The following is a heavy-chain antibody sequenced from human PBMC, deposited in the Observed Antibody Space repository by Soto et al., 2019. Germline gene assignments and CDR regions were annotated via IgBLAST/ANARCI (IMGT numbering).Heavy chain of an antibody. Sequence: QVQLVQSGAEEKKPGASVKVSCKASGYTFTRYDINWVRQATGQGLEWMGWMSPNSGYTGCAQKFQGRVTMTRNTSISTAYMDLSSLSSGDTAVYYCARGVNYFGVVTLDYWGQGALVTVSS. V-gene: IGHV1-8*01. CDR3: ARGVNYFGVVTLDY. CDR2: MSPNSGYT. CDR1: GYTFTRYD. D-gene: IGHD3-3*01. J-gene: IGHJ4*02.